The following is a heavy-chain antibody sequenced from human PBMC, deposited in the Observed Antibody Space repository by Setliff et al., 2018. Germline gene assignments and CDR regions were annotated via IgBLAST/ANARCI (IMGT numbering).Heavy chain of an antibody. Sequence: SETLSLTCAVSGYSISSGGYYWSWIRQHPGKGLEWIGYIYYSGSTYYNPSLKSRVTISVDTSMNQFSLKLSSVTAADTAVYYCARVALVVVIRNAFDIWGQGTMVTVSS. CDR3: ARVALVVVIRNAFDI. CDR2: IYYSGST. CDR1: GYSISSGGYY. V-gene: IGHV4-31*11. J-gene: IGHJ3*02. D-gene: IGHD2-21*01.